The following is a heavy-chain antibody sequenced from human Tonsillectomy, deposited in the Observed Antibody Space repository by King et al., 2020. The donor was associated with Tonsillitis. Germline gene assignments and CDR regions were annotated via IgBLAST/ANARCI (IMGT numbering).Heavy chain of an antibody. CDR1: GFTFSSYD. D-gene: IGHD4-17*01. CDR2: IGTAGDT. V-gene: IGHV3-13*01. J-gene: IGHJ2*01. Sequence: VQLVESGGGLVQPGGSLRLSCAASGFTFSSYDMHWVRQATGKGLEWVSAIGTAGDTYYPGSVKGRFTISRENAKNSFYLQMNSLRAGDTAVYYCARVLVRYGDSSGYFDLGGRGPLFTVS. CDR3: ARVLVRYGDSSGYFDL.